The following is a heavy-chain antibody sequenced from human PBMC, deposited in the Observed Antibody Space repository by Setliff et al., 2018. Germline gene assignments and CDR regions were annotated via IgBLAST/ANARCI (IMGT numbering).Heavy chain of an antibody. Sequence: SSETLSLTCTVSDDSISSRHYYWSWIRQPAGKGLEWLGQIYTSWSTNYNPSLKGRATLSIDTSKNQFSLKLSSVTAADTAVYYCARGPSVYSSSPRSSGHKYYFDYWGQGTLVTVSS. CDR1: DDSISSRHYY. V-gene: IGHV4-61*09. J-gene: IGHJ4*02. CDR3: ARGPSVYSSSPRSSGHKYYFDY. CDR2: IYTSWST. D-gene: IGHD6-6*01.